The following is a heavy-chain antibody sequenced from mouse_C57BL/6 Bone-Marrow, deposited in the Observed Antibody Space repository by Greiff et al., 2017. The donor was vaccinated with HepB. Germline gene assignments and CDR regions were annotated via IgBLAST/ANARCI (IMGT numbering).Heavy chain of an antibody. D-gene: IGHD1-1*01. CDR1: GYTFTSYW. Sequence: QVQLQQPGAELVKPGASVKMSCKASGYTFTSYWITWVKQRPGQGLEWIGDIYPGSGSTNYNEKFKSKATLTVDTSSSTAYMQLSSLTSEDSAVYYCASHYYGSSYCWYFDVGGTGTTVTVSS. V-gene: IGHV1-55*01. CDR3: ASHYYGSSYCWYFDV. J-gene: IGHJ1*03. CDR2: IYPGSGST.